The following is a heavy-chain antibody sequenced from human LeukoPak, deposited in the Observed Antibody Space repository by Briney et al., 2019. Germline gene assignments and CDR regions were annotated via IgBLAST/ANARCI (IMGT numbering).Heavy chain of an antibody. CDR1: GGSISSSSYY. CDR2: IYYSGST. CDR3: ARVGYYDSNHHDY. Sequence: SETLSLTCTVSGGSISSSSYYWGWIRQPPGKGLEWIGSIYYSGSTYYNPSLKSRVTISVDTSKNQFSLKLSSVTAADTAVYYCARVGYYDSNHHDYWGQGTLVTVSS. V-gene: IGHV4-39*01. J-gene: IGHJ4*02. D-gene: IGHD3-22*01.